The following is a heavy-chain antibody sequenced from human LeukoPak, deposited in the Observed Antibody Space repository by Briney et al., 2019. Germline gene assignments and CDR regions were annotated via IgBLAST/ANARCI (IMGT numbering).Heavy chain of an antibody. Sequence: GESLKISFKGSEYSFTNYWIAWVRQMPGQGLEWMGIIYPGDSDTRYTRYSPSFQGQVTISADKSISTAYLQWSSLKASDSAMYYCARSWVAGYGTVLDYWGQGTLVTVSS. D-gene: IGHD6-19*01. J-gene: IGHJ4*02. CDR3: ARSWVAGYGTVLDY. V-gene: IGHV5-51*01. CDR2: IYPGDSDT. CDR1: EYSFTNYW.